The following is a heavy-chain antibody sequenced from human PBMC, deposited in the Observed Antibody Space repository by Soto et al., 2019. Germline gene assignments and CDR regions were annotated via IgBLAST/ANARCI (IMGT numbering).Heavy chain of an antibody. CDR2: IDTSGHST. J-gene: IGHJ4*02. D-gene: IGHD6-13*01. CDR3: AKDSWYFDL. Sequence: GGSLRLSCAASGFVFTNFWMHWVRHVPGKGLVWVARIDTSGHSTNYAESVKGRFTISRDNAKNTVSLQMNSLRVEDTGVYYCAKDSWYFDLWSQGXQVTVYS. CDR1: GFVFTNFW. V-gene: IGHV3-74*01.